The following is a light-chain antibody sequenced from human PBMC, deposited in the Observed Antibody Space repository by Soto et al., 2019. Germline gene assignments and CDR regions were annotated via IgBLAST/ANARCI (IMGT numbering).Light chain of an antibody. J-gene: IGLJ1*01. CDR3: SSYTTSSTYV. Sequence: QSVLTQPASVSGSPGQSIAISCTATSSDVGGYEFVSWYQQHPGKVPKLIIYDVTNRPSGVSNRFSGSKSGNTASLTISGLQDEDEADYYCSSYTTSSTYVFGTGTKLTVL. V-gene: IGLV2-14*03. CDR2: DVT. CDR1: SSDVGGYEF.